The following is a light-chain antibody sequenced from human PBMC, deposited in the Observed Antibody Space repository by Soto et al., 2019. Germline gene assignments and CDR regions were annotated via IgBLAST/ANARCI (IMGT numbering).Light chain of an antibody. CDR2: NAS. CDR3: QQYGSSPFT. CDR1: QSVSSNY. Sequence: EIVLTQSPGTLSLSPGERATLSCRASQSVSSNYLAWYQQRPDQAPRLLIYNASNKATGIPDRFSGSGSGTDFTLTISRLEPEDFAVYYCQQYGSSPFTFGPGTKVDIK. J-gene: IGKJ3*01. V-gene: IGKV3-20*01.